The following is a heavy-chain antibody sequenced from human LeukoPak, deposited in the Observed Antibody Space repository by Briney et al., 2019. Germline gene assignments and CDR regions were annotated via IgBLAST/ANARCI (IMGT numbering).Heavy chain of an antibody. Sequence: ASVKVSXKAFDSTFKSQGFSWVRQAPGQGLEWMGWISAYNGNTRFARKLQDRVSMTTDTSTTTAYMELRSLTSDDTATYYCARDSTLCRGTNCYQNDPFDIWGQGTMVTVSS. J-gene: IGHJ3*02. CDR1: DSTFKSQG. CDR2: ISAYNGNT. CDR3: ARDSTLCRGTNCYQNDPFDI. D-gene: IGHD2-2*01. V-gene: IGHV1-18*01.